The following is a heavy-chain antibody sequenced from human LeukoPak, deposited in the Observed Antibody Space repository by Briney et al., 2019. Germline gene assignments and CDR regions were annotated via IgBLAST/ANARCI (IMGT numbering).Heavy chain of an antibody. V-gene: IGHV1-46*01. CDR1: GYTFTSYY. D-gene: IGHD2-15*01. Sequence: GASVKVSCKASGYTFTSYYMHWVRQAPGQGLEWMGIINPSGGSTSYAQKFQGRVTMTRDTSTSTVYMELSSLRSEDTAVYYCAKTRIYCSGGSCYSVGLDYWGQGTLVTVSS. CDR2: INPSGGST. CDR3: AKTRIYCSGGSCYSVGLDY. J-gene: IGHJ4*02.